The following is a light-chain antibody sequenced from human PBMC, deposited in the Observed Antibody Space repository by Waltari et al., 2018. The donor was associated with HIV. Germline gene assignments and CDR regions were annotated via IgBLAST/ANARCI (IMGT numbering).Light chain of an antibody. Sequence: QSALTQPASVSGSPRQSITISCTGTSSDVGGYNYVSWYQQHPGKAPKLMLYDVSNRPSGLSDRFSGSKSGNTASLTISGLQAEDEADYYCSSYTSSSTPYVFG. V-gene: IGLV2-14*03. J-gene: IGLJ1*01. CDR1: SSDVGGYNY. CDR2: DVS. CDR3: SSYTSSSTPYV.